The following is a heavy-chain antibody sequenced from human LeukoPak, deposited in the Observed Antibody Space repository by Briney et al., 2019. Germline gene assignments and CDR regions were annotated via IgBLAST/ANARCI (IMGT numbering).Heavy chain of an antibody. J-gene: IGHJ4*02. CDR1: GGTFSRYA. CDR3: ARDATLYDSRAYYYLW. CDR2: IIPMFRTV. V-gene: IGHV1-69*13. Sequence: SVKVSCKASGGTFSRYAISWLRQAPGQGLEWMGGIIPMFRTVNYAQKFQGRVTMTADESTSTAYMELTSLRSEDTAVYYCARDATLYDSRAYYYLWWGQGTLVTVSS. D-gene: IGHD3-22*01.